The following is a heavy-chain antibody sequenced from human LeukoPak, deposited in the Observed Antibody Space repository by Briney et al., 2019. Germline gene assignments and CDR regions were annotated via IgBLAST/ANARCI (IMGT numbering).Heavy chain of an antibody. CDR2: ISSSGTYI. J-gene: IGHJ4*02. V-gene: IGHV3-21*01. Sequence: GSLRLSCAASGFTFSSYSMNWVRQAPGKGLEWVSSISSSGTYIYYADSVKGRFTISRDNAKNSLYLQMNSLRAEDTAIYYCTRGEAYYDFWSGYPPPDYWGQGTLVTVSS. CDR3: TRGEAYYDFWSGYPPPDY. D-gene: IGHD3-3*01. CDR1: GFTFSSYS.